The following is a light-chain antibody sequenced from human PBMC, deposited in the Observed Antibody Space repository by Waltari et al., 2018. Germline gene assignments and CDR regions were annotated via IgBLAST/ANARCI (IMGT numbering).Light chain of an antibody. J-gene: IGKJ1*01. V-gene: IGKV3-20*01. Sequence: EIVLTQSPGTLSSSPGERATLSCRASQSVSSSYLAWYQQKPGQAPRLLIYGASSRATGITDRFSGSGCGTDFTLTISRLEPEDFAVYYCQQYGRSPRTFGQGTTVEIK. CDR2: GAS. CDR3: QQYGRSPRT. CDR1: QSVSSSY.